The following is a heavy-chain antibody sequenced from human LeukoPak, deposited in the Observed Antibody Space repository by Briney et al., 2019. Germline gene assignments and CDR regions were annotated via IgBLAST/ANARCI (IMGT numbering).Heavy chain of an antibody. Sequence: GSLRLSCAASGFTVSSNYMSWVRQAPGKGLEWVSVIYSGGSTYYADSVKGRFTISRDNSKNTLYLQMNSLRAEDTAVYYCASGLSGAHFDYWGQGTLVTVSS. D-gene: IGHD1-26*01. CDR2: IYSGGST. CDR1: GFTVSSNY. CDR3: ASGLSGAHFDY. V-gene: IGHV3-66*01. J-gene: IGHJ4*02.